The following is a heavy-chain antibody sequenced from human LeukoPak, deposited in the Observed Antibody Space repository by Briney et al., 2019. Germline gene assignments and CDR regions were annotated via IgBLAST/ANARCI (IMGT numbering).Heavy chain of an antibody. Sequence: SETLSLTCTVSGGSISSGGYYWSWIRQPPGKGLEWIGYIYHSGSTYYNPSLKSRVTISVDRSKNQFSLKLSSVTAADTAVYYCARRGGRIAAAGTELDYWGQGTLVTVSS. CDR1: GGSISSGGYY. J-gene: IGHJ4*02. CDR3: ARRGGRIAAAGTELDY. D-gene: IGHD6-13*01. CDR2: IYHSGST. V-gene: IGHV4-30-2*01.